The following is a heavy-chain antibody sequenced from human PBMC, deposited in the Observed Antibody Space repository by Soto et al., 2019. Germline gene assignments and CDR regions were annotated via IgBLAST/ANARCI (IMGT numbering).Heavy chain of an antibody. CDR1: GGTISSYA. Sequence: SVKVSCTDSGGTISSYAISWVRQAPGQGLEWMGGIIPIFGTANYAQKFQGRVTITADESTSTAYMELSSLRSEDTAVYYCARDKGGEYYYDSSGYYRSAFDIWGQGTMVTVSS. CDR3: ARDKGGEYYYDSSGYYRSAFDI. V-gene: IGHV1-69*13. CDR2: IIPIFGTA. J-gene: IGHJ3*02. D-gene: IGHD3-22*01.